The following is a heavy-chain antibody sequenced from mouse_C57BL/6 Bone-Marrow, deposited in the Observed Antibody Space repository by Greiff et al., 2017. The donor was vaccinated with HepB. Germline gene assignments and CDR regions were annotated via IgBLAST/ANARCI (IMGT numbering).Heavy chain of an antibody. CDR2: ISSGGSYT. Sequence: EVQLVESGGDLVKPGGSLKLSCAASGFTFSSYGMSWVRQTPDKRLEWVATISSGGSYTYYPDSVKGRFTISRDNAKNTLYLQMSSLKSEDTAMYYCARRRRRPWSYYYAMDYWGQGTSVTVSS. CDR1: GFTFSSYG. J-gene: IGHJ4*01. CDR3: ARRRRRPWSYYYAMDY. V-gene: IGHV5-6*01. D-gene: IGHD1-1*02.